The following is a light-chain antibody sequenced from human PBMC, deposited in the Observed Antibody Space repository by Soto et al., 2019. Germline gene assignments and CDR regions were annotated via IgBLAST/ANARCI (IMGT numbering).Light chain of an antibody. CDR1: QTINAY. J-gene: IGKJ2*01. Sequence: DIQMTQSPSSLSASVGDRVTITCRASQTINAYLNWYQQKPGKAPKLLIYAASSLQSGVPSRFSGSGSGTDFTITISSLQPEDFATYYCQESYRTHRTFGQGTRLEI. CDR3: QESYRTHRT. CDR2: AAS. V-gene: IGKV1-39*01.